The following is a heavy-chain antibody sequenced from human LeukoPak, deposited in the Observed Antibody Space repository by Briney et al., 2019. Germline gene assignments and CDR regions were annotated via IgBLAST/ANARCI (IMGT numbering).Heavy chain of an antibody. CDR2: IIPIFGTA. D-gene: IGHD1-1*01. CDR1: GGTFSSYA. CDR3: ARTNWNDAFDI. Sequence: ASVKVSCKASGGTFSSYAISWVRQAPGQGLEWMGGIIPIFGTANYAQKFQGRVTITTDESASTAYMELSSLRSEDTAVYYCARTNWNDAFDIWGQGTMVTVSS. V-gene: IGHV1-69*05. J-gene: IGHJ3*02.